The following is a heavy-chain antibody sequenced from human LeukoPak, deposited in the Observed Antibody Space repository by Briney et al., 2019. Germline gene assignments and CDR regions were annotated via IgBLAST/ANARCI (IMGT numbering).Heavy chain of an antibody. J-gene: IGHJ3*02. CDR3: ARGDKSGYYGAFDI. Sequence: ASVKVSCKASGYTFTDYYMHWVRQAPGQGIEWVGIINPSGGTTTHAQKFQGRVTMTRDTSTSTVYMELSSLRSEDTALYYCARGDKSGYYGAFDIWGQGTMVTVSS. CDR2: INPSGGTT. D-gene: IGHD3-22*01. V-gene: IGHV1-46*01. CDR1: GYTFTDYY.